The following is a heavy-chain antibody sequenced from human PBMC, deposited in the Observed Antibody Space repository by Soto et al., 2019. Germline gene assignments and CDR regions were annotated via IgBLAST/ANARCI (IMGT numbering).Heavy chain of an antibody. Sequence: QVQLQESGPGLVKPSGTLSLTCAVSGGSISSSNWWSWVRQPPGKGLEWIGEIYHSGSTNYNPSLKSRVTISVDKSKNQFSLKLSSVTAADTAVYYCASLLITMIVVPTAYYFDYWGQGTLVTVSS. D-gene: IGHD3-22*01. CDR3: ASLLITMIVVPTAYYFDY. V-gene: IGHV4-4*02. CDR2: IYHSGST. CDR1: GGSISSSNW. J-gene: IGHJ4*02.